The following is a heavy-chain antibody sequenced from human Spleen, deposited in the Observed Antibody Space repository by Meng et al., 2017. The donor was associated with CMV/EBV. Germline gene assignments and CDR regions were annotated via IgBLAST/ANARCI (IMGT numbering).Heavy chain of an antibody. CDR1: GFSFSGYA. CDR2: ISCDGGNK. CDR3: AREIPSSTTSLDDYYYYYYGMDV. D-gene: IGHD2-2*01. J-gene: IGHJ6*02. Sequence: GESLKISCAASGFSFSGYAMHWVRQAPGQGLEWVAMISCDGGNKYYADSVKGRFTISRDNSKNTLYLQLNSLRAEDTAVYYCAREIPSSTTSLDDYYYYYYGMDVWGQGTTVTVSS. V-gene: IGHV3-30-3*01.